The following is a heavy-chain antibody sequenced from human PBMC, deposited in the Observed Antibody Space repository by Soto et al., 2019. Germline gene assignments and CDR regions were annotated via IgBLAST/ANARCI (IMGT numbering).Heavy chain of an antibody. V-gene: IGHV1-69*13. CDR1: GGTFSSSA. Sequence: GASVKVSCKASGGTFSSSAMSWVRQAPGQGLEWMGGIIPIFGTANYAQKFQGRVTITADESTSTAYMELSSLRSEDTAVYYCARDTPRYSSRWFLHYRGQGSLGTVCS. J-gene: IGHJ4*02. CDR2: IIPIFGTA. CDR3: ARDTPRYSSRWFLHY. D-gene: IGHD6-13*01.